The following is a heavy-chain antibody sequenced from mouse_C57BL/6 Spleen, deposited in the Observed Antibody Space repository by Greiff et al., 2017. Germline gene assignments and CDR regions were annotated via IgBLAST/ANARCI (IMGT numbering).Heavy chain of an antibody. Sequence: VQLQQSGAELARPGASVKMSCKASGYTFTSYTMHWVKQRPGQGLEWIGYINPSSGYTKYNQKFKDKATLTADKSSSTAYMQLSSLTSEDSAVYYCARPLYYDYDGYAMDYWGQGTSVTVSS. CDR3: ARPLYYDYDGYAMDY. CDR2: INPSSGYT. CDR1: GYTFTSYT. D-gene: IGHD2-4*01. J-gene: IGHJ4*01. V-gene: IGHV1-4*01.